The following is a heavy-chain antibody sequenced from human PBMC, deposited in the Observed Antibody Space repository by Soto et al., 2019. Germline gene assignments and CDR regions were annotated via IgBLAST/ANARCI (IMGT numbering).Heavy chain of an antibody. CDR2: IYWDDDK. J-gene: IGHJ2*01. V-gene: IGHV2-5*02. Sequence: QITVKESGPKLVKPSQTLTLTCAFSGFSLSTSGVGVGWVRQPPGKAPEWLALIYWDDDKRYRPSLKSRRSITKDTSKDQVVFTMTNMDPVDTATYYCRHQDRNNNTSYLDLWGRGTLVTGSS. D-gene: IGHD2-2*02. CDR1: GFSLSTSGVG. CDR3: RHQDRNNNTSYLDL.